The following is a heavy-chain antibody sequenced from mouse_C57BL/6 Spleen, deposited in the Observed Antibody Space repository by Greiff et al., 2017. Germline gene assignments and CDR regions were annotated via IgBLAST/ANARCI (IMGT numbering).Heavy chain of an antibody. J-gene: IGHJ4*01. V-gene: IGHV3-5*01. D-gene: IGHD2-1*01. CDR2: IYYSGTI. CDR3: ARYGNYDAMDY. Sequence: DVQLQESGPGLVKPSQTVFLTCTVTGISITTGNYRWSWIRQFPGNKLEWIGYIYYSGTITYNPSLTSRTTITRDTPKNQFFLEMNSLAAEDTATYYCARYGNYDAMDYWGQGTSVTVSS. CDR1: GISITTGNYR.